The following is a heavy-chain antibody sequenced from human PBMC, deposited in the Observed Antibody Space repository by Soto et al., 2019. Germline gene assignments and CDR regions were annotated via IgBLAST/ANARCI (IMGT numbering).Heavy chain of an antibody. CDR3: ASRNYGGLNYGLDV. Sequence: QVQLVQSGAEVEKPGASVKVSCKASGYTFTSYSIQWVRQAPGQRPEWMGWVNPVNGNTKYSQKFQDRVTFTRDTSAMIVYMELSRLRSEDTAVYYCASRNYGGLNYGLDVWGQGTTVTVSS. V-gene: IGHV1-3*01. CDR1: GYTFTSYS. CDR2: VNPVNGNT. J-gene: IGHJ6*02. D-gene: IGHD3-10*01.